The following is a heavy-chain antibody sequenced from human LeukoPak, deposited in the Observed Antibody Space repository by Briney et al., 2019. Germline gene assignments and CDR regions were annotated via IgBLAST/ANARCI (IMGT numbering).Heavy chain of an antibody. CDR2: ISSSSSYI. CDR1: GFTFSSYS. J-gene: IGHJ4*02. V-gene: IGHV3-21*01. D-gene: IGHD6-19*01. CDR3: ARERISGWDAFDF. Sequence: GGSLRLSCAASGFTFSSYSMNWVRQAPGKGLEWVSSISSSSSYIYYADSVKGRFTISRDNAKNSLYLQMNSLRAEDTAVYYCARERISGWDAFDFWGQGTLVTVSS.